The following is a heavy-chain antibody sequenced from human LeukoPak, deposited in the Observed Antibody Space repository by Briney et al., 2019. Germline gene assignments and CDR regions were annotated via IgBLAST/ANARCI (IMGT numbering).Heavy chain of an antibody. CDR2: ISGSGGST. J-gene: IGHJ4*02. Sequence: GGSLRLSCAASGFTFSSYAMSWVRQAPGKGLEWVSAISGSGGSTYYADSVKGRFTISRDNSKNTLYLQMNSLRAEDTAVYYCARASSVLSWAFDYWGQGTLVTVSS. CDR3: ARASSVLSWAFDY. D-gene: IGHD3-16*01. CDR1: GFTFSSYA. V-gene: IGHV3-23*01.